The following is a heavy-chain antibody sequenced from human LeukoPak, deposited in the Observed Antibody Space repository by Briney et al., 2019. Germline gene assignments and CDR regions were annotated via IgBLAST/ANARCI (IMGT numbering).Heavy chain of an antibody. V-gene: IGHV1-2*02. CDR1: GYTFTGYY. CDR3: ARERSRGNWFDP. J-gene: IGHJ5*02. Sequence: ASVKVSCKASGYTFTGYYMHWVRQAPGQGLEWMGWINPNSGGTNYAQKFQGRVTMTRDTSISTAYMELSSLRSEDTAVYYCARERSRGNWFDPWGQGTLVTVSS. D-gene: IGHD3-3*01. CDR2: INPNSGGT.